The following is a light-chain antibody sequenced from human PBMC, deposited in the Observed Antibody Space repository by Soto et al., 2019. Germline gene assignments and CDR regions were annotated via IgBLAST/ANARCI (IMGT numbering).Light chain of an antibody. CDR2: KAS. CDR3: QQYQSYSS. Sequence: DIQMTQSPSTLSASVGDRVTITCRASQSLSSWLAWYQQKPGKAPKLLIQKASNLESGVPSRFSGSGSGTEFTLTISSLQPDDFATYYCQQYQSYSSFGPGTKMDLK. V-gene: IGKV1-5*03. CDR1: QSLSSW. J-gene: IGKJ3*01.